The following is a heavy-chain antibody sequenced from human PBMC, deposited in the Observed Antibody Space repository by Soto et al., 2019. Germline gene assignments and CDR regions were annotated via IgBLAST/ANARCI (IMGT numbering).Heavy chain of an antibody. V-gene: IGHV1-8*01. CDR3: ARGDQFGFGVDY. Sequence: TSVKLSCKDSGDTLLSNDINWVRQAPGQGLEWMGWMVPDSGRTGYAKKYQGRVTMTRNTSTSTAYMELNSLTNEDTAVYYCARGDQFGFGVDYWGQGTPVTVSS. CDR1: GDTLLSND. J-gene: IGHJ4*02. D-gene: IGHD3-10*01. CDR2: MVPDSGRT.